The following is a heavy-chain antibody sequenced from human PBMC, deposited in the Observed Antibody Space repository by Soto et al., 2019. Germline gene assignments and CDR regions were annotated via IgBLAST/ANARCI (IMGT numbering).Heavy chain of an antibody. D-gene: IGHD2-21*02. J-gene: IGHJ5*01. Sequence: PGGSLRLSCAVSGFTFGNYGMNWVRQAPGKGLEWVSGISGGGGSTYYADSVKGRFTISRDPSKNTIFLEMNSLRAEDTAVYYCAKGFIVVVTVIRPDDAFDAWGQGTLVTVSS. CDR1: GFTFGNYG. CDR3: AKGFIVVVTVIRPDDAFDA. V-gene: IGHV3-23*01. CDR2: ISGGGGST.